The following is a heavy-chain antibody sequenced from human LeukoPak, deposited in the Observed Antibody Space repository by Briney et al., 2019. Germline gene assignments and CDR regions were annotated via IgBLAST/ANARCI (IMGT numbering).Heavy chain of an antibody. CDR2: IIPIFGTA. Sequence: SVKVSCKASGGTFSSYAISWVRQAPGQGLEWMGGIIPIFGTANYAQKFQGRVTITADKSTSTAYMELSSLRSEDAAVYYCARGQLELLYYYYMDVWGKGTTVTVSS. V-gene: IGHV1-69*06. CDR3: ARGQLELLYYYYMDV. D-gene: IGHD1-7*01. J-gene: IGHJ6*03. CDR1: GGTFSSYA.